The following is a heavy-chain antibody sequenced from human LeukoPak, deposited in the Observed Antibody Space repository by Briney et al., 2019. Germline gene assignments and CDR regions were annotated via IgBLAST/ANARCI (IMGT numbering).Heavy chain of an antibody. CDR3: AAGYDYRTTFDY. CDR2: IYYSGST. V-gene: IGHV4-31*03. J-gene: IGHJ4*02. CDR1: GGSISSGGYY. Sequence: PSQTLSLTCTVSGGSISSGGYYWSWIRQHPGKGLEWIGYIYYSGSTYYYPSLKSRVTISVDTSKNQFSLKLSSVTAADTAVYYCAAGYDYRTTFDYWGQGTLVTVSS. D-gene: IGHD5-12*01.